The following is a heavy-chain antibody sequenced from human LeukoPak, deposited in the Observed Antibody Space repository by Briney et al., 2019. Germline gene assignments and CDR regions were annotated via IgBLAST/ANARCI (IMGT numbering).Heavy chain of an antibody. CDR1: GYTFTGYY. CDR3: ARWGISNWFDP. V-gene: IGHV1-2*02. CDR2: INPNSGGT. J-gene: IGHJ5*02. D-gene: IGHD3-3*02. Sequence: ASAKVSCKASGYTFTGYYMHWVRQAPGQGLEWMGWINPNSGGTNYAQKFQGRVTMTRDTSISTAYMELRSLRSDDTAVYYCARWGISNWFDPWGQGTLVTVSS.